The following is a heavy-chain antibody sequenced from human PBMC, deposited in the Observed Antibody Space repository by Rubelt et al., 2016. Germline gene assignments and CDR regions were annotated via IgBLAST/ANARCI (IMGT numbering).Heavy chain of an antibody. Sequence: QVQLVQSGAEVKKPGSSVKVSCKASGGTFSSYAISWVRQAPGQGLEWMGGIIPILGIANYAQKFQGRVTITADKSTSTAYMELSSLRSEDTAVYYCASSYLNYDILTGYSVYYYYGMDVWGQGTTVTVSS. J-gene: IGHJ6*02. CDR1: GGTFSSYA. CDR3: ASSYLNYDILTGYSVYYYYGMDV. V-gene: IGHV1-69*10. CDR2: IIPILGIA. D-gene: IGHD3-9*01.